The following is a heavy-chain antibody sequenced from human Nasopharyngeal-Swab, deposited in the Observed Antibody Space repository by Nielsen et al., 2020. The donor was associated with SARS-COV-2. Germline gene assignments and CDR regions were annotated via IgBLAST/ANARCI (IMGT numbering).Heavy chain of an antibody. D-gene: IGHD1-26*01. CDR2: ISSSSSSV. CDR3: ARDKSSEVGATDY. CDR1: GFTFSSYT. J-gene: IGHJ4*02. V-gene: IGHV3-21*01. Sequence: GGSLRLSCGASGFTFSSYTMNWVRQAPGKGLEWVSSISSSSSSVYYADSVKGRFTISRDNAKNLLYLQMNSLRAEDTAVYYCARDKSSEVGATDYWGQGTLVTVSS.